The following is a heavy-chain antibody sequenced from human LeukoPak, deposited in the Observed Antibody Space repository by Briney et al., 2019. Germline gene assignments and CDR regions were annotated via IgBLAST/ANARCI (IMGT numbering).Heavy chain of an antibody. J-gene: IGHJ4*02. V-gene: IGHV3-7*01. CDR2: MNEYGSEK. CDR3: ARVLYGSRVNVIDS. Sequence: PGGSLRLSCAASGFDLHTYEMNWVRQAPGKGLEWVANMNEYGSEKYYVDSVRGRFTISRDNAENSLFLHMNSLRVEDTAVYRCARVLYGSRVNVIDSWGPGTLVTVSS. CDR1: GFDLHTYE. D-gene: IGHD2-2*01.